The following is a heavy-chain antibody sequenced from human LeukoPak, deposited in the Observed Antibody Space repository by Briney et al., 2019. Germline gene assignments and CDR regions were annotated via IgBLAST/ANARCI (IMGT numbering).Heavy chain of an antibody. J-gene: IGHJ4*02. Sequence: ASVTVSCKASGYTFTSYAMHWVRQAPGQRLEWMGWINAGNGNTKYLQKFQGRVTITRDTSASTAYMELSSLRSEDTAVYYCARGLWAARALDYWGQGTLVTVSS. V-gene: IGHV1-3*01. CDR1: GYTFTSYA. D-gene: IGHD6-6*01. CDR2: INAGNGNT. CDR3: ARGLWAARALDY.